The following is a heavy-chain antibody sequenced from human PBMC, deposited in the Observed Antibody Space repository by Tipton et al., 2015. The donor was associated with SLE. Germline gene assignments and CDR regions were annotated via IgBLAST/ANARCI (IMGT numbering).Heavy chain of an antibody. CDR1: GGSLSSYY. D-gene: IGHD3-10*01. CDR3: ARRITMVRGANDAFDI. J-gene: IGHJ3*02. V-gene: IGHV4-4*08. Sequence: TLSLTCTVPGGSLSSYYWSWIRRPPGKGLEWIGYIYTSGGTNQNPSLKSRVTISVDTSKNHFSLKLSSVTAADTAVYYCARRITMVRGANDAFDIWGQGTMVTVSS. CDR2: IYTSGGT.